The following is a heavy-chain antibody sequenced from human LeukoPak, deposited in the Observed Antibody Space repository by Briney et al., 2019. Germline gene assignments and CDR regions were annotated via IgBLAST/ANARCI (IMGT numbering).Heavy chain of an antibody. V-gene: IGHV4-59*12. J-gene: IGHJ6*03. CDR2: IYYSGST. CDR1: GGSISSYY. Sequence: SETLSLTCTVSGGSISSYYWSWIRQPPGKGLEWIGYIYYSGSTNYNPSLKSRVTISVETSKNQFSLKLSAVTAADTAVYYCARDRFDDSSGYYYHYYYYMDVWGKGTTVTVSS. D-gene: IGHD3-22*01. CDR3: ARDRFDDSSGYYYHYYYYMDV.